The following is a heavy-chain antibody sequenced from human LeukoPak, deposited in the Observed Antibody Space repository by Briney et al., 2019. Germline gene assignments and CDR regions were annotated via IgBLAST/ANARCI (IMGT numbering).Heavy chain of an antibody. CDR2: IYYSGST. V-gene: IGHV4-30-4*01. CDR3: AREAIAVAGTAFDY. D-gene: IGHD6-19*01. J-gene: IGHJ4*02. Sequence: ALETLSLTRTVPGGSISRGDYYWSWIRQPPGKGLGWLGYIYYSGSTYYNPSLKSPVTISVDTSTNQFSLKLSSVPAADTAVYYCAREAIAVAGTAFDYWGQGTLVTVSS. CDR1: GGSISRGDYY.